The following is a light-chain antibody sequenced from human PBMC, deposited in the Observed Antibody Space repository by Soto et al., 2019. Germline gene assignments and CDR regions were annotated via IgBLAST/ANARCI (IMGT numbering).Light chain of an antibody. V-gene: IGLV3-21*02. CDR3: QVWDSSSEWV. J-gene: IGLJ3*02. CDR2: NDS. CDR1: NIGTKS. Sequence: SYELSQPPSVSVAPGQTAGITCGGNNIGTKSVHWYQQKPGQAPVLVVFNDSDRPSGIPERFSGSNSGDTATTATLTISRVEAGDEADYYCQVWDSSSEWVFGGGTKLTVL.